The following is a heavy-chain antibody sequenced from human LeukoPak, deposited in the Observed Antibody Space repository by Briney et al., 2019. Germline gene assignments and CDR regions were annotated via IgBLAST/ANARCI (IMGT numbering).Heavy chain of an antibody. Sequence: AATVKLSCTASGGTFSSYAISWVRQAPGQGLEWMGGIIPIFGTANYAPKFQGRVTITADESTSTAYMELSSLRSEDTAVYYCAREADAFDIWGQGTMVTVSS. J-gene: IGHJ3*02. CDR2: IIPIFGTA. V-gene: IGHV1-69*13. CDR1: GGTFSSYA. CDR3: AREADAFDI.